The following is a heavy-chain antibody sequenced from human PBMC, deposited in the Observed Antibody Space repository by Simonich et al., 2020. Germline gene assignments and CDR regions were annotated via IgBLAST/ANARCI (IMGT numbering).Heavy chain of an antibody. J-gene: IGHJ4*02. CDR3: ARDSSGWFDY. CDR1: GFTFSSYW. CDR2: INSDGSST. Sequence: EVQLVESGGGLVQPGGSLRLSCAASGFTFSSYWMHWVRQAPGKGLGGVSSINSDGSSTSYADSVKGRFTISRDNAKNTLYLQMNSLRAEDTAVYYCARDSSGWFDYWGQGTLVTVSS. D-gene: IGHD6-19*01. V-gene: IGHV3-74*01.